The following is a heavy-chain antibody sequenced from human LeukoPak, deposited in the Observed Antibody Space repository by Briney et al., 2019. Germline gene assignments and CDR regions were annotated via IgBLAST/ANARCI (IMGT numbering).Heavy chain of an antibody. CDR3: ATGGTGDSDAFDI. D-gene: IGHD7-27*01. CDR2: MNPNSGNT. J-gene: IGHJ3*02. V-gene: IGHV1-8*01. CDR1: GYTFTSYD. Sequence: GASVKVSCKASGYTFTSYDINWVRQATGQGLEWMGWMNPNSGNTGYAQKFQGRVTITADTSTDTAYMELSSLRSEDTAVYYCATGGTGDSDAFDIWGQGTMVTVSS.